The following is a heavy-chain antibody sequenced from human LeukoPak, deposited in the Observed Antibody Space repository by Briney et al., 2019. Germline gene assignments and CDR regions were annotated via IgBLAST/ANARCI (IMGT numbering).Heavy chain of an antibody. CDR1: GYTFTSYG. CDR2: ISAYNGNT. D-gene: IGHD6-19*01. V-gene: IGHV1-18*01. CDR3: ARIVSGYSSGWSSDY. J-gene: IGHJ4*02. Sequence: GASVKVSCKASGYTFTSYGISWVRQAPGQGLEWMGWISAYNGNTNYAQKLQGRVTMTTDTSTSTAYMELRSLRSDDTAVYYCARIVSGYSSGWSSDYWGQGTLVTVSS.